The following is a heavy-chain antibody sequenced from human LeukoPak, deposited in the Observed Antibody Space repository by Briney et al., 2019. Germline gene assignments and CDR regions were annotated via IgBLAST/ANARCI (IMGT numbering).Heavy chain of an antibody. Sequence: GGSLRLSCAASGFTFSSYGMHWVRQAPGKGLEWVAVIWYDGSNKYYADSVKGRFTISRDNSKNTLYLQMNSLRAEDTAAYYCARDAIAAAGTDWFDPWGQGTLVTVSS. CDR3: ARDAIAAAGTDWFDP. CDR2: IWYDGSNK. J-gene: IGHJ5*02. V-gene: IGHV3-33*01. CDR1: GFTFSSYG. D-gene: IGHD6-13*01.